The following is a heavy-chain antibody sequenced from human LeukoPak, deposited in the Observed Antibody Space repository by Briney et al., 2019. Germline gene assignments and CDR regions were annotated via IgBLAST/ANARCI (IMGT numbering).Heavy chain of an antibody. CDR1: GFTFSSYA. CDR3: ATLGVVVIIYFDY. J-gene: IGHJ4*02. CDR2: ISGSGGST. V-gene: IGHV3-23*01. D-gene: IGHD3-22*01. Sequence: GGSLRLSCAASGFTFSSYAMSWVRQAPGKGLEWVSAISGSGGSTYYADSVKGRFTISRDNSKNTLYLQMNSLRAEDTAVYYCATLGVVVIIYFDYWGQGTLVTVSS.